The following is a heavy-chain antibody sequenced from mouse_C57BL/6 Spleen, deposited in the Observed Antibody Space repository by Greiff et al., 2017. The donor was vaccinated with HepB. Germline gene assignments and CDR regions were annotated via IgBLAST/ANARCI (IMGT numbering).Heavy chain of an antibody. J-gene: IGHJ1*03. CDR2: ISSGSSTI. CDR1: GFTFSDYG. D-gene: IGHD2-4*01. Sequence: VQLQQSGGGLVKPGGSLKLSCAASGFTFSDYGMHWVRQAPEKGLEWVAYISSGSSTIYYADTVKGRFTISRDNAKNTLFLQMTSLRSEDTAMYYCARYDYPWYFDVWGTGTTVTVSS. V-gene: IGHV5-17*01. CDR3: ARYDYPWYFDV.